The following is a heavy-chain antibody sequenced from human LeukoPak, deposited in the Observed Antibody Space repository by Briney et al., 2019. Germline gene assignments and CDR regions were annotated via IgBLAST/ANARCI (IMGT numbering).Heavy chain of an antibody. J-gene: IGHJ4*02. CDR3: ALLGYCSGGSCRLDY. CDR1: GGSISSGGYY. CDR2: IYYSGST. Sequence: SETLSLTCTVSGGSISSGGYYWSWIRQHPGKGLEWVGYIYYSGSTYYDPSLKSRVTISVDTSKNQFSLKLSSVTAADTAVYYCALLGYCSGGSCRLDYWGQGTLVTVSS. V-gene: IGHV4-31*03. D-gene: IGHD2-15*01.